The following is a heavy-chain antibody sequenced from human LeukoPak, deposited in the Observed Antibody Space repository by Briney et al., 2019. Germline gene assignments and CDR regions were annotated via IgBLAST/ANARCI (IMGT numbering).Heavy chain of an antibody. CDR1: GFTFGAYA. CDR2: IDSSGGSA. J-gene: IGHJ4*02. Sequence: GGSLRLSCAASGFTFGAYAMHWVRQAPGKGLEYVSAIDSSGGSAYYADSVKGRFTISRDNSKNTLSLQMGSLRVEDMAVYYCARGHEYRGYGQDYWGQGTLVTVSS. V-gene: IGHV3-64*02. D-gene: IGHD5-12*01. CDR3: ARGHEYRGYGQDY.